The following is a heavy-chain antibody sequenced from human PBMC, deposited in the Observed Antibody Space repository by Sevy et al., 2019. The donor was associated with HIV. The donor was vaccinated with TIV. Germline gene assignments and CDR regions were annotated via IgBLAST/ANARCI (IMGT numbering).Heavy chain of an antibody. J-gene: IGHJ4*02. CDR1: GGSITSLY. V-gene: IGHV4-59*08. Sequence: SETLSLTCTVSGGSITSLYWNRIRQPPGKGLEWIANIYYNGHINYNPSRKSRVTLSLDTSKNQFSLRLSSVTAADTAMYYCAGENAWGRGYSWGQGTLVTVSS. CDR2: IYYNGHI. D-gene: IGHD1-26*01. CDR3: AGENAWGRGYS.